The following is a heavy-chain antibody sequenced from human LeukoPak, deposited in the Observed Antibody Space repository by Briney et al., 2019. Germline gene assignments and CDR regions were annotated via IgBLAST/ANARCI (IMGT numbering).Heavy chain of an antibody. CDR1: GFTFSSYS. J-gene: IGHJ5*02. D-gene: IGHD1-7*01. Sequence: GGSLRLSCAASGFTFSSYSMNWVRQAPGKGLEWLSSIGSTGAYIFYADSVKGRFTISRDNAKNSLYLQMNSLRAEDTAVYYCAKDPSGWNYPNWFDPWGQGTLVTVSS. CDR2: IGSTGAYI. V-gene: IGHV3-21*04. CDR3: AKDPSGWNYPNWFDP.